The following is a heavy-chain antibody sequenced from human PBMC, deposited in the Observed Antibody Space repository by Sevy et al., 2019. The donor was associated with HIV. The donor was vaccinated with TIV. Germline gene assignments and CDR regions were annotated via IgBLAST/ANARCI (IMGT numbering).Heavy chain of an antibody. J-gene: IGHJ4*02. CDR1: GFSVNSNY. Sequence: GSLRLSCAASGFSVNSNYMTWVRQAPGKGLDWVSIIYSDGSTKYADALKGRFTISRDNSKNTMYLQMNSLRVEDTAVYYCARGGTIFGLVRHYFDYWGQGTLVTVSS. CDR3: ARGGTIFGLVRHYFDY. V-gene: IGHV3-66*01. CDR2: IYSDGST. D-gene: IGHD3-3*01.